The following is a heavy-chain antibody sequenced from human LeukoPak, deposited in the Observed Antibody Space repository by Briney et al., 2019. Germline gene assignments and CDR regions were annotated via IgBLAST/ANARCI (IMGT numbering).Heavy chain of an antibody. D-gene: IGHD5-12*01. CDR1: GYTFTSYA. CDR3: ASPSKSGYDIYYFDY. Sequence: ASVKVSCKASGYTFTSYAMHWVRQAPGQGLEWMGWISAYNGNTNYAQKLQGRVTMTTDTSTSTAYMELRSLRSDDTAVYYSASPSKSGYDIYYFDYWGQGTLVTVSS. J-gene: IGHJ4*02. CDR2: ISAYNGNT. V-gene: IGHV1-18*04.